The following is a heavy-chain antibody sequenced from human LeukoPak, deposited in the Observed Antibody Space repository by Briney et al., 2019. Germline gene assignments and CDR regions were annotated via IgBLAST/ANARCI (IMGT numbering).Heavy chain of an antibody. J-gene: IGHJ4*02. Sequence: ASVKVSCKVSRYTLRELYMHWVRQAPGKGLEWMGGFDPEDGEKIYAQKFQDRITMTEDTSTETAYMELSSLRSEDTAVYYCATIGGLSVRGEDYWGQGTLVTVSS. CDR1: RYTLRELY. CDR2: FDPEDGEK. CDR3: ATIGGLSVRGEDY. D-gene: IGHD3-16*02. V-gene: IGHV1-24*01.